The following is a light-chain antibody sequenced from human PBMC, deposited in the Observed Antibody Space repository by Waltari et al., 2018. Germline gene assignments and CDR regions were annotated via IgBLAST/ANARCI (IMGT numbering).Light chain of an antibody. CDR3: SSYTSSSIYV. CDR2: EVS. Sequence: QSALTQPASVSGSPGQSLTISCTGTSSDVGDYNYVSWYQQHPGKVPKLMIYEVSNRPSGVSNRFSGSKSGNTASLTISGLQAEDEADYFCSSYTSSSIYVFGTGTKVTV. V-gene: IGLV2-14*01. J-gene: IGLJ1*01. CDR1: SSDVGDYNY.